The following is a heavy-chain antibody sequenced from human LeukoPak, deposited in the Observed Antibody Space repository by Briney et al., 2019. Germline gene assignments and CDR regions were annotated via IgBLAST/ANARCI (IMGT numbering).Heavy chain of an antibody. CDR2: IYCSGST. J-gene: IGHJ5*02. CDR1: GGSISSSSYY. D-gene: IGHD6-19*01. CDR3: VRGPRAVAGTKWFDP. V-gene: IGHV4-39*01. Sequence: SETLSLTCTVSGGSISSSSYYWGWIRQPPGKGLEWIGSIYCSGSTYYNPTLKSRVTISVDTSKNQFSLKLSSVTAADTAVYYCVRGPRAVAGTKWFDPWGQGTLVTVSS.